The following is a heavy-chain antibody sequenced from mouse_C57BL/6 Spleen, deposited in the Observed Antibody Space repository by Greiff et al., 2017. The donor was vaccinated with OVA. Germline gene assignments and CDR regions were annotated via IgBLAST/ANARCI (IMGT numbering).Heavy chain of an antibody. Sequence: VKLVESGPGLVQPSQSLSITCTVSGFSLTSYGVHWVRQSPGKGLEWLGVIWSGGSTDYNAAFISRLSISKDNSKSQVFFKMNSLQADDTAIYYWARNAAYGNYGAMDYWGQGTSVTVSS. CDR1: GFSLTSYG. D-gene: IGHD2-1*01. V-gene: IGHV2-2*01. CDR2: IWSGGST. J-gene: IGHJ4*01. CDR3: ARNAAYGNYGAMDY.